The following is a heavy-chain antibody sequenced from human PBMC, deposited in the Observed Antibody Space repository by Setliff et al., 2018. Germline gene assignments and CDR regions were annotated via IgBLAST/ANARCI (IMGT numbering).Heavy chain of an antibody. J-gene: IGHJ6*02. CDR2: INAGNGNT. D-gene: IGHD3-3*01. CDR1: GYTFTSYA. CDR3: ARDPRQNDNFWSGYYYYYYYGMDV. Sequence: ASVKVSCKASGYTFTSYAMHWVRQAPGQRLEWMGWINAGNGNTKYSQKFQGRVTITRDTSASTAYMELSSLRSEDTAVYYCARDPRQNDNFWSGYYYYYYYGMDVWGQGTMVTV. V-gene: IGHV1-3*01.